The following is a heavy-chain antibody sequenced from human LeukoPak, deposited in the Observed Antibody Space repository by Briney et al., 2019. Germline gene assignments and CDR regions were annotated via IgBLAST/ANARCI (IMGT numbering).Heavy chain of an antibody. CDR1: GFTFSRFD. Sequence: GGSLRLSCAASGFTFSRFDMHWVRQPTGQGLEWGSTIGTASDTYYPGSVEGRFTLSRDNAKNSLYLQMNSLTAGDTAVYYCARGPPRGKYYYMDDWGKGTTVTVSS. J-gene: IGHJ6*03. CDR2: IGTASDT. D-gene: IGHD1-1*01. V-gene: IGHV3-13*01. CDR3: ARGPPRGKYYYMDD.